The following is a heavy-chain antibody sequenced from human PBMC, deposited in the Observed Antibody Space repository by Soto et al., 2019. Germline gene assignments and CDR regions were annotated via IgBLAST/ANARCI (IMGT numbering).Heavy chain of an antibody. J-gene: IGHJ4*02. CDR2: IWYDGSNK. V-gene: IGHV3-33*01. CDR3: ARVHPYGSGSYYFDY. CDR1: GFTFSSYG. D-gene: IGHD3-10*01. Sequence: QVQLVESGGGVVQPGRSLRLSCAASGFTFSSYGMHWVRQAPGKGLEWVAVIWYDGSNKYYADSVKGRFTISRDNSKNPLYLQMNSLRAEDTAVYYCARVHPYGSGSYYFDYWGQGTLVTVSS.